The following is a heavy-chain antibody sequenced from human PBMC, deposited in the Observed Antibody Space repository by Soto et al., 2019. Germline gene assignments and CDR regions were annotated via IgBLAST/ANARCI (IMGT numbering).Heavy chain of an antibody. CDR1: GYSFTSYW. D-gene: IGHD4-17*01. V-gene: IGHV5-51*01. Sequence: PGESLNISCKGSGYSFTSYWIGWVRQMPGKGLEWMGIIYPGDSDTRYSPSFQGQVTISADKSISTAYLQWSSLKASDTAMYYCSSSTPPSYYYYGMDVWGQGTTVTVSS. CDR2: IYPGDSDT. J-gene: IGHJ6*02. CDR3: SSSTPPSYYYYGMDV.